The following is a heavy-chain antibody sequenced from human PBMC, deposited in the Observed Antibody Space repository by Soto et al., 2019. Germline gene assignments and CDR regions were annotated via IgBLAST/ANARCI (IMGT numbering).Heavy chain of an antibody. CDR3: AKDGLGSCTGGTCYGSDY. Sequence: EVQLLESGGNLVQPGGSLRLSCAASGFTFSSYVMSWVRQAPGKGLEWVSTISGSGASIYDADSVKGRFTISRDNSKNTVYLQMNSLRDEDTAVYYCAKDGLGSCTGGTCYGSDYWGQGTLVTVSS. V-gene: IGHV3-23*01. D-gene: IGHD2-15*01. CDR1: GFTFSSYV. J-gene: IGHJ4*02. CDR2: ISGSGASI.